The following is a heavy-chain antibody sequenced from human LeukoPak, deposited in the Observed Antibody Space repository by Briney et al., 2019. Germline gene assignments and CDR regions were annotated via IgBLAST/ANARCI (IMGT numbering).Heavy chain of an antibody. J-gene: IGHJ4*02. Sequence: PGGSLRLSCAASGFTFSNAWMVWVRQAPGKGLEWVGRIKSKTDGGTPDYAAPVKGRFTISRDDSKNTLYLEMNSLKTEDTAVYYCTTRGSDSGCPFFWGQGTLVTVSS. CDR2: IKSKTDGGTP. CDR1: GFTFSNAW. CDR3: TTRGSDSGCPFF. D-gene: IGHD3-10*01. V-gene: IGHV3-15*01.